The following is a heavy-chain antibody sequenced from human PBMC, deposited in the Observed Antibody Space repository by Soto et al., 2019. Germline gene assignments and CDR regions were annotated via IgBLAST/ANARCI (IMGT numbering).Heavy chain of an antibody. D-gene: IGHD6-13*01. CDR2: IIPILGIA. CDR3: ARGGSSSWYNWFDP. V-gene: IGHV1-69*02. Sequence: QVQLVQSGAEVKKPGSSVKVSCTASGGTFRSYTISWVRQAPGQGLEWMGRIIPILGIANYAQKFQGRVTITADKSTSTAYMELSSLRSEDTAVYYCARGGSSSWYNWFDPWGQGTLVTVSS. J-gene: IGHJ5*02. CDR1: GGTFRSYT.